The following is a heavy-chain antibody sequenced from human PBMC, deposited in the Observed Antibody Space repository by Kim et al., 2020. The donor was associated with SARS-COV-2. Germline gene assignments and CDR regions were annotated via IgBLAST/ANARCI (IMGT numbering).Heavy chain of an antibody. CDR3: ARGVAGIGFGNWFDP. J-gene: IGHJ5*02. D-gene: IGHD6-19*01. CDR1: GGTFSSYA. Sequence: SVKVSCKASGGTFSSYAISWVRQAPGQGLEWMGGIIPIFGTANYAQKFQGRVTITADESTSTAYMELSSLRSEDTAVYYCARGVAGIGFGNWFDPWGQGTLVTVSS. V-gene: IGHV1-69*13. CDR2: IIPIFGTA.